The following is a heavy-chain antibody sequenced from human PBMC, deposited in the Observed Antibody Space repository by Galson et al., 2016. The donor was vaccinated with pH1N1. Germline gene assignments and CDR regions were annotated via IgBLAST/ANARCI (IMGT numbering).Heavy chain of an antibody. V-gene: IGHV4-59*11. D-gene: IGHD6-25*01. CDR1: GGSISRHY. Sequence: ETLSLTCSVSGGSISRHYCSWIRQPPGKGLEWIAFISYSGSTNYNPSLKSRVTISRDTSKNQFSLNLSSVTAADTAVYYCVRGPNSGYYVLGMDVWGQGTMVTVSS. CDR2: ISYSGST. CDR3: VRGPNSGYYVLGMDV. J-gene: IGHJ6*02.